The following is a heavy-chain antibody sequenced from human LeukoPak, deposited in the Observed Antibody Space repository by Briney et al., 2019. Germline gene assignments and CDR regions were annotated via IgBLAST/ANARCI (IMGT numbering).Heavy chain of an antibody. D-gene: IGHD2-15*01. CDR1: GYTLTELS. V-gene: IGHV1-24*01. CDR2: FDPEDGET. J-gene: IGHJ4*02. Sequence: ASVKVSCKVSGYTLTELSMHWVRQAPGKGLEWMGGFDPEDGETIYAQKFQGRVTMTEDTSTDTAYMELSSLRSEDTAVYYCATSMGSYCSGGSCYLFDYWGQGTLVTVSS. CDR3: ATSMGSYCSGGSCYLFDY.